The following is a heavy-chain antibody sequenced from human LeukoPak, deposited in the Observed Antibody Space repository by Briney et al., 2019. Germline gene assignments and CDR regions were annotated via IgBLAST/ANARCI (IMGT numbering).Heavy chain of an antibody. CDR2: ISAYNGNT. CDR3: ARVPGGATINWFDP. J-gene: IGHJ5*02. D-gene: IGHD1-26*01. CDR1: GYTFTSYG. Sequence: ASVKVSCKASGYTFTSYGISWVRQAPGQGLEWMGWISAYNGNTNYAQKLQGRVTMTTDTSTSTAYMKLRSLRSDDTAVYYCARVPGGATINWFDPWGQGTLVTVSS. V-gene: IGHV1-18*01.